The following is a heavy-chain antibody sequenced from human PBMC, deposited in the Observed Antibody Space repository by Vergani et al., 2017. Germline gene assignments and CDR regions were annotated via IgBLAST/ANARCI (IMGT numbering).Heavy chain of an antibody. CDR1: GFTVSSNY. CDR2: IYSGGST. V-gene: IGHV3-53*01. CDR3: ARDRGDGYNSVADAFDI. D-gene: IGHD5-24*01. Sequence: EVQLVESGGGLIQPGGSLRLSCAASGFTVSSNYMSWVRQAPGKGLEWVSVIYSGGSTYYADSVKGLFTISRDNSKNTLYLQMNSLRAEDTAVYYCARDRGDGYNSVADAFDIWGQGTMVTVSS. J-gene: IGHJ3*02.